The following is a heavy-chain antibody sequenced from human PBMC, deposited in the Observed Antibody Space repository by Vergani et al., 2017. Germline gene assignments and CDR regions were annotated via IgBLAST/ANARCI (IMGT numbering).Heavy chain of an antibody. CDR3: VKDAGSYKNFFDS. Sequence: EVQLLESGGSLKQPGGSVRLSCAASGFTFSTYAMHWVRQAPGKGLEWVSALTGGGGSNYYADSFKGRFIISRDNSRDTLYLQMNSLRPEDTATYYCVKDAGSYKNFFDSWGQGTLVTVSS. V-gene: IGHV3-23*01. CDR2: LTGGGGSN. D-gene: IGHD1-26*01. CDR1: GFTFSTYA. J-gene: IGHJ4*02.